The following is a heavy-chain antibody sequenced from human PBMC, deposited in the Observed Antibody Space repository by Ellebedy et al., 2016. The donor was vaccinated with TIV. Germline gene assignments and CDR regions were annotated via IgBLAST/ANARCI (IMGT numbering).Heavy chain of an antibody. V-gene: IGHV4-38-2*02. CDR2: IFYHSWGT. CDR3: ARSGYDSVLYYYYYFDV. Sequence: MPSETLSLTCTVSGDSVSSGSYYLGWIRQPPGKGLEWIANIFYHSWGTSYNPSLRSRATISVDMSRNQFSLELTSVTAADTAVYYCARSGYDSVLYYYYYFDVWGKGTTVTVSS. J-gene: IGHJ6*03. CDR1: GDSVSSGSYY. D-gene: IGHD5-12*01.